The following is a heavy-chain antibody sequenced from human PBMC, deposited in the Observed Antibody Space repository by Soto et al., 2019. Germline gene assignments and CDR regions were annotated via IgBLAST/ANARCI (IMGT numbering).Heavy chain of an antibody. J-gene: IGHJ4*02. D-gene: IGHD2-2*01. CDR2: IYYSGST. Sequence: QVQLQESGPGLVKPSETLSLTCTVSGGSISTYYWSWIRQPPGKGLEWIGYIYYSGSTNYNPSLKDRVTISVDPSKIQFHLKLSSVTAADTAVYYWARGICSSYTCSAGVFDYWGQGTLVTVSS. V-gene: IGHV4-59*01. CDR3: ARGICSSYTCSAGVFDY. CDR1: GGSISTYY.